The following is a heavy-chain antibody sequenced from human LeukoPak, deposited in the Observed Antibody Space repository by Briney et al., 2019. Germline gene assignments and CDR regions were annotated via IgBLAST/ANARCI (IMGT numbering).Heavy chain of an antibody. Sequence: GGSLRLSCAASGFTFSSYGMHWVRQAPGKGLEWVAVISYDGSNKYYADSVKGRFTISRDNSKNTLYLQMNSLRAEDTAVYYCAKDRGSSWYGDFDYWGQGTLVTVSS. D-gene: IGHD6-13*01. J-gene: IGHJ4*02. CDR3: AKDRGSSWYGDFDY. CDR2: ISYDGSNK. CDR1: GFTFSSYG. V-gene: IGHV3-30*18.